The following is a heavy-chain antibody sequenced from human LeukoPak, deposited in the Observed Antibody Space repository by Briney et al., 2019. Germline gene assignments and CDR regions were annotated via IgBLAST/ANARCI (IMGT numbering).Heavy chain of an antibody. CDR1: GFTVSSNY. J-gene: IGHJ3*02. CDR2: IRGGGAGA. Sequence: PGGSLRLSCAASGFTVSSNYMSWVRQAPGKGLEWVAFIRGGGAGARYADAARGRFTISRDNSKNTLYLHMNTLRVDDTATYYCAKCSASYGNDALDMWGQGTVVIVSS. CDR3: AKCSASYGNDALDM. V-gene: IGHV3-23*01. D-gene: IGHD3-10*02.